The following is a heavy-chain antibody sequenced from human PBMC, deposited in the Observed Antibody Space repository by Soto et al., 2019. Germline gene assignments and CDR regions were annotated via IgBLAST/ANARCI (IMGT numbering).Heavy chain of an antibody. V-gene: IGHV1-18*01. D-gene: IGHD1-26*01. CDR1: GYTFTSYG. CDR2: IGAYNGNT. Sequence: ASVKVSCKASGYTFTSYGISWVRQAPGQGLEWMGWIGAYNGNTNYAQKLQGRVTMTTDTSTSTAYMELRSLRSDDTAVYYCARDSLAVGAQPGDYWGQGTLVTVSS. J-gene: IGHJ4*02. CDR3: ARDSLAVGAQPGDY.